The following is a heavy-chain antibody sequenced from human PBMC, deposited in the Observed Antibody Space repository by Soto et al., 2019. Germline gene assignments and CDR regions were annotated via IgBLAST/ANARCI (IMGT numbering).Heavy chain of an antibody. CDR2: IYSGGST. J-gene: IGHJ6*03. CDR1: GFTVSSND. V-gene: IGHV3-53*04. D-gene: IGHD3-3*01. CDR3: ARATYYDFWSGYYDYYYYMDV. Sequence: GGSLRLSCAASGFTVSSNDMSWVRQAPGKGLEWVSVIYSGGSTYYADSVKGRFTISRHNSKNTLYLQMNSLRAEDTAVYYCARATYYDFWSGYYDYYYYMDVWGKGTTVTVSS.